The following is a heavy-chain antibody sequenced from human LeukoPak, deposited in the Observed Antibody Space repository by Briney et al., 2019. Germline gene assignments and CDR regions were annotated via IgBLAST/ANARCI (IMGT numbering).Heavy chain of an antibody. D-gene: IGHD2-15*01. J-gene: IGHJ5*02. CDR2: INPNSGGT. Sequence: ASVKVSCKASGYTFTGYYMHWVRQAPGQGLEWMGWINPNSGGTNYAQKFQGRVTMTRDTSISTAYMELSSLRSEDTAVYYCAREGCSGGSCYNWFDPWGQGTLVTVSS. CDR3: AREGCSGGSCYNWFDP. V-gene: IGHV1-2*02. CDR1: GYTFTGYY.